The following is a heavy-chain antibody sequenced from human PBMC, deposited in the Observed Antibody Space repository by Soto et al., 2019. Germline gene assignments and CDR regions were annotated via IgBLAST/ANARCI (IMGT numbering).Heavy chain of an antibody. V-gene: IGHV3-66*02. CDR1: GFPFSSTD. CDR2: DGSGGTT. Sequence: GGSLRLSCAASGFPFSSTDMTWVRQAPGKGLDWVSTDGSGGTTYYADSVKGRFTISRDNSKNTLYLQMNSLRAEDTAVYYCAKCPNSGSYFDYWGQGTLVTVSS. CDR3: AKCPNSGSYFDY. J-gene: IGHJ4*02. D-gene: IGHD1-26*01.